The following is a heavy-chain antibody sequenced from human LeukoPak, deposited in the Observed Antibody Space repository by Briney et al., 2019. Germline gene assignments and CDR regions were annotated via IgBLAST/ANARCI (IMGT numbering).Heavy chain of an antibody. D-gene: IGHD2-2*01. V-gene: IGHV3-23*01. Sequence: GGSLRLSCAASGFTFSTYAMSWVRQAPGKGLDWVSTIRGDGHNTYYADSVKGRFTISRDNSKNTLYLQMNSLRAEDTAVYYCAKDASDIVVVPAAIVEGYFDYWGQGTLVTVSS. CDR1: GFTFSTYA. CDR2: IRGDGHNT. J-gene: IGHJ4*02. CDR3: AKDASDIVVVPAAIVEGYFDY.